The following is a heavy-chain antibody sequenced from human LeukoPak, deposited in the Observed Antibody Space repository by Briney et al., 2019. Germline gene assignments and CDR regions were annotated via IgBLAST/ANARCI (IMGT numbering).Heavy chain of an antibody. CDR1: GFTFSSYA. CDR2: ITSGSSYI. V-gene: IGHV3-21*06. D-gene: IGHD5/OR15-5a*01. J-gene: IGHJ4*02. Sequence: GGSLRLSCAASGFTFSSYAMSWVRQAPGKGLEWVSSITSGSSYIYYADSVKGRFTISRDNAKNSLYLQMNSLRAEDTAVYYCAKVMGSTYFDYWGQGTLVTVSS. CDR3: AKVMGSTYFDY.